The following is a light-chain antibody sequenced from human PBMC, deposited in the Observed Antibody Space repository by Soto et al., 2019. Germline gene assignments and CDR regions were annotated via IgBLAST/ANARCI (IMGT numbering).Light chain of an antibody. CDR2: EVS. CDR1: SSDSGAYNY. CDR3: CSYTSSGTWV. V-gene: IGLV2-14*01. Sequence: QSALTQPASVSGSPGQSITISCTGTSSDSGAYNYVSWYQQHPGKAPKVMIYEVSNRPSGVSNRFSGSKSDNTASLTISGLRADDEADYYCCSYTSSGTWVFGGGTKLTDL. J-gene: IGLJ3*02.